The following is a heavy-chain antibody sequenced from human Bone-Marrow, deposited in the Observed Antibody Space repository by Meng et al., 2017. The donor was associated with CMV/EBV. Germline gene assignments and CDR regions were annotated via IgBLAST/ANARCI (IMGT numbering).Heavy chain of an antibody. CDR2: ISGSGGST. Sequence: GGSLRLSCAASGFTFSSFWMSWVRQAPEKRLEWVSAISGSGGSTYDADSVTGRFTISRNNSRNAPYLQMSSLRAEDTAVYYRAKDDYDCWSGYQPDYYGMDVWGQGTTVTVSS. CDR1: GFTFSSFW. J-gene: IGHJ6*02. D-gene: IGHD3-3*01. V-gene: IGHV3-23*01. CDR3: AKDDYDCWSGYQPDYYGMDV.